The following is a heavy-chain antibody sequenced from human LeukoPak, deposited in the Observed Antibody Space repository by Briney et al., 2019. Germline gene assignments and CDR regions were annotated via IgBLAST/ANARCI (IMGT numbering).Heavy chain of an antibody. CDR2: INHSGST. D-gene: IGHD3-16*02. CDR1: GGSFSGYY. Sequence: SETLSLTCAVYGGSFSGYYWSWIRQPPGKGLEWIGEINHSGSTNYNPSLKSRVTISVDTSKNQFSLKLSSVTAADTAVYYCARLGRRGGHHPYDYVCGSYRRDYWGQGTLVTVSS. V-gene: IGHV4-34*01. J-gene: IGHJ4*02. CDR3: ARLGRRGGHHPYDYVCGSYRRDY.